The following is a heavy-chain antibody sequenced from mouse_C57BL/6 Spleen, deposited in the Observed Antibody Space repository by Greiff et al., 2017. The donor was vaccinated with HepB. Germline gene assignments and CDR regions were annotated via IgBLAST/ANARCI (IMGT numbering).Heavy chain of an antibody. V-gene: IGHV1-19*01. CDR1: GYTFTDYY. Sequence: VQLQQSGPVLVKPGASVKMSCKASGYTFTDYYMNWVKQSHGKSLEWIGVINPYNGGTSYNQKFKGKATLTVDKSSSTAYMELNSLTSEDSAVYYCAIYYGSSYHFDYWGQGTTLTVSS. CDR2: INPYNGGT. J-gene: IGHJ2*01. D-gene: IGHD1-1*01. CDR3: AIYYGSSYHFDY.